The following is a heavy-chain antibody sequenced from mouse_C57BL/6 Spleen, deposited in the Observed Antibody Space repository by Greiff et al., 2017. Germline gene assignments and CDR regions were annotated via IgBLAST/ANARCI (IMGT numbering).Heavy chain of an antibody. Sequence: QVQLQQPGAELVKPGASVNLSCKASGYTFTSYWMHWVKQRPGQGLEWIGMIHPNSGSTNYNEKFKSKATLTVDKSSSTAYMQLSSLTSEDSAVYYCARYDGYPYFDYWVQGTTLTVSS. CDR1: GYTFTSYW. D-gene: IGHD2-3*01. J-gene: IGHJ2*01. V-gene: IGHV1-64*01. CDR2: IHPNSGST. CDR3: ARYDGYPYFDY.